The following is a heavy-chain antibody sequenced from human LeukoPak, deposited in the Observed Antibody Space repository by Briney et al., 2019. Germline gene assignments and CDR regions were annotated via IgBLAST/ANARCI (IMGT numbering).Heavy chain of an antibody. CDR3: ARGQGTYYDFWSGYYYMGYFDY. V-gene: IGHV1-18*01. J-gene: IGHJ4*02. Sequence: ASVKVSCKASGYTFTSYGISWVRQAPREGLEWMGCISAYNGNTNYAQKLQGRVTMTTDTSTSTAYMELRSLRSDDTAVYYCARGQGTYYDFWSGYYYMGYFDYWGQGTLVTVSS. CDR1: GYTFTSYG. CDR2: ISAYNGNT. D-gene: IGHD3-3*01.